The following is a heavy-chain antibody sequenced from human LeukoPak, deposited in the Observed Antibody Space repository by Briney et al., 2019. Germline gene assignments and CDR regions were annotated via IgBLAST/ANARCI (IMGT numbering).Heavy chain of an antibody. CDR1: GFTFSSYS. V-gene: IGHV3-21*01. CDR3: ARWGSSCPFDY. J-gene: IGHJ4*02. Sequence: PGGSLRLSCAASGFTFSSYSMNWVRQAPGKGLEWVSSISSSSSYIYYADSVKGRFTISRDNAKNSLYLQMNSPRAEDTAVYYCARWGSSCPFDYWGQGTLVTVSS. CDR2: ISSSSSYI. D-gene: IGHD6-13*01.